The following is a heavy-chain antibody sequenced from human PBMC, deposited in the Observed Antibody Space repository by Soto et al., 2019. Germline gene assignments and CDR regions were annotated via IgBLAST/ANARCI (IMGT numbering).Heavy chain of an antibody. Sequence: EVQLLESGGALVQPGESLRLSCAASGLTFIFCAMGWFRQAPGKGLEWVSSMRGSNGDTYYADSVKGRFTISRDNSKNTLYLQMNSLRVEDTALYYCVKGHSDSYYYFDYWGQGALVTVSS. CDR2: MRGSNGDT. J-gene: IGHJ4*02. CDR3: VKGHSDSYYYFDY. V-gene: IGHV3-23*01. CDR1: GLTFIFCA. D-gene: IGHD3-22*01.